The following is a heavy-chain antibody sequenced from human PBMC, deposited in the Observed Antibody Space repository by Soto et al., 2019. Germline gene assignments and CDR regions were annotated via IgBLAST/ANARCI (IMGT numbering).Heavy chain of an antibody. Sequence: QLQLQESGPGLVKPSETLSLTCTVSGGSISSSSYYWGWIRQPPGKGLEWIGSIYYSGSTYYNPSLKRRVTISVDTSKNQFSLKLSSVTAADTAVYYCARHLSHYDILTGFQTLKWFDPWGQGTLVTVSS. CDR1: GGSISSSSYY. V-gene: IGHV4-39*01. J-gene: IGHJ5*02. CDR3: ARHLSHYDILTGFQTLKWFDP. CDR2: IYYSGST. D-gene: IGHD3-9*01.